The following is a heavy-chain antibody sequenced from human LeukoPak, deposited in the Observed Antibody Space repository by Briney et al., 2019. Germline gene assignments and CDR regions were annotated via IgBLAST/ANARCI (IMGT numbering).Heavy chain of an antibody. J-gene: IGHJ3*02. D-gene: IGHD3-9*01. V-gene: IGHV3-7*01. CDR2: IKQDGSEK. CDR1: GFTFSSYW. Sequence: GGSLRLSCAASGFTFSSYWMSWVRQAPGKGLEWVANIKQDGSEKYYVESVKGRFTISRDNDKNSLYLQMNSLRAEDTAVYYCARDYDILTGYPTDAFDIWGQGTMVPVSS. CDR3: ARDYDILTGYPTDAFDI.